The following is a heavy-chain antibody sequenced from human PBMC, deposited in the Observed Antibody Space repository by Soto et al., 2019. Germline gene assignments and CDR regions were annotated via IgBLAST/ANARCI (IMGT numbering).Heavy chain of an antibody. V-gene: IGHV4-4*07. Sequence: SETLSLTCNVSGGSIRSYYWSWIRQPAGKALEWIGRIYTSGTTNYNPSLNSRATILVDTSKNQFSLKLSSVTAADTAVYYCAREGASGFGMDVWGQGTTVTVSS. CDR1: GGSIRSYY. CDR2: IYTSGTT. CDR3: AREGASGFGMDV. D-gene: IGHD1-26*01. J-gene: IGHJ6*02.